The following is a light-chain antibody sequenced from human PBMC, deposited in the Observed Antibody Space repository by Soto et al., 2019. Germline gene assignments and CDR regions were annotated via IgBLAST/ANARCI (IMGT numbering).Light chain of an antibody. Sequence: NFMLTQPHSVSESPGKTVTISCTRSSGSIASNYVQWYQQRPGSAPTTVIYEDNQRPSGVPERFSGSIDSSSNSASLTISGLKTEDEADYSCQSYDSSNQGVFGGGTKLTVL. CDR1: SGSIASNY. CDR3: QSYDSSNQGV. J-gene: IGLJ2*01. CDR2: EDN. V-gene: IGLV6-57*03.